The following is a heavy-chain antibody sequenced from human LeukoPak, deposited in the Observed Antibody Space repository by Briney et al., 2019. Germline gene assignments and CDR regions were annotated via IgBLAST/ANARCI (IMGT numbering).Heavy chain of an antibody. V-gene: IGHV4-34*01. CDR2: INHSGST. CDR1: GVSFSGYY. CDR3: ARLVRYYDILTGYRQLYYFDY. D-gene: IGHD3-9*01. J-gene: IGHJ4*02. Sequence: SETLSLTCAVYGVSFSGYYWSWIRQLPGKGLEWIGEINHSGSTNYNPSLKSRVTISVDTSKNQFSLKLSSVTAADTAVYYCARLVRYYDILTGYRQLYYFDYWGQGTLVTVSS.